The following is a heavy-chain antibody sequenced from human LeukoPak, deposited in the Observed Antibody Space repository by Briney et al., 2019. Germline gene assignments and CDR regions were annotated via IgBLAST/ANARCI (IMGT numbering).Heavy chain of an antibody. CDR3: ARAPTVTYFDY. Sequence: PGGSLRLSCAASGFTFSSYAMHWVRQAPGKGLEWVAVISYDGSNKYYADSVKGRFTISRDNSKNTLYLQMNSLRVEDTAIYYCARAPTVTYFDYWGQGTLVTVSS. CDR2: ISYDGSNK. J-gene: IGHJ4*02. V-gene: IGHV3-30*14. CDR1: GFTFSSYA. D-gene: IGHD4-17*01.